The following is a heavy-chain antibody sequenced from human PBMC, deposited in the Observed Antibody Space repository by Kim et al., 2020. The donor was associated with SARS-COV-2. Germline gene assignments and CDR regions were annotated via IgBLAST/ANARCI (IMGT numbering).Heavy chain of an antibody. CDR3: ATKKPRYYFDY. CDR1: GFTFSSYA. CDR2: IVGGSGRT. J-gene: IGHJ4*02. Sequence: GGSLRLSCVASGFTFSSYAMSWVRQAPGKGPEWVSAIVGGSGRTFSADSVKGRFTISRDNSKNTLYLQMNSLRPDDTAVYYCATKKPRYYFDYWGQGTLVTVSS. V-gene: IGHV3-23*01.